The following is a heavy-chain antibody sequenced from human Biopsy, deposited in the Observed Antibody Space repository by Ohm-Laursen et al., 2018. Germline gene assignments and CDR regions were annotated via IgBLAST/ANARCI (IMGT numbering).Heavy chain of an antibody. Sequence: SQTLSLTCSVSGGSISNNNYYWGWIRQPPGKGLVWIGSIFYRGSTHYKPSLKSRVNISVATSKNQFSLNLNSVTAADTAVYYCARDYDTSGYYYVSWGQGTLVTVSS. CDR1: GGSISNNNYY. J-gene: IGHJ5*02. V-gene: IGHV4-39*01. D-gene: IGHD3-22*01. CDR2: IFYRGST. CDR3: ARDYDTSGYYYVS.